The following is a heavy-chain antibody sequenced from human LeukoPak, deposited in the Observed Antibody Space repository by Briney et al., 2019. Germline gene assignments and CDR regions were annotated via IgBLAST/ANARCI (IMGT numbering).Heavy chain of an antibody. CDR1: GFTFSSYA. J-gene: IGHJ6*02. Sequence: GGSLRLSCAASGFTFSSYAMSWVRQAPGKGPEWVAVIWYDGSNKYYADSVKGRFTISRDNSKNTLHLQMNSLRAEDTAVYYCARDLLPLYYDFWSGAYYGMDVWGQGTTVTVSS. V-gene: IGHV3-33*08. CDR2: IWYDGSNK. CDR3: ARDLLPLYYDFWSGAYYGMDV. D-gene: IGHD3-3*01.